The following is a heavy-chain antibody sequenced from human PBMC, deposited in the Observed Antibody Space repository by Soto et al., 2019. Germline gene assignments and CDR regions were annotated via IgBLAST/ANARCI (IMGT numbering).Heavy chain of an antibody. CDR1: GYTFTSYD. CDR3: EVSGYSSSWFDYYYYGMAV. D-gene: IGHD6-13*01. CDR2: MNPNSGNT. Sequence: ASVKVSCNASGYTFTSYDINWVRQATGQGLEWMGWMNPNSGNTGYAQKFQGRVTMTRKTSISTAYMELSSLRSEDTAVYYCEVSGYSSSWFDYYYYGMAVWGKGYTVTVS. V-gene: IGHV1-8*01. J-gene: IGHJ6*04.